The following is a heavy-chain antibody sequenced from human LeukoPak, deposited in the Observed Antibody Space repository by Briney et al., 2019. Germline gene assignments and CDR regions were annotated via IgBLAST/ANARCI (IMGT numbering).Heavy chain of an antibody. J-gene: IGHJ4*02. V-gene: IGHV4-59*01. CDR1: GGSISSYY. CDR2: IYYSGST. D-gene: IGHD3-10*01. CDR3: AGHRPIWFGDEQKLFDY. Sequence: ASETLSLTCTVSGGSISSYYWSWIRQPPGKGLEWVGYIYYSGSTNYNPSLKSRVTISVDTSKNQFSLKLSSVPAADTAVYYCAGHRPIWFGDEQKLFDYWGQGTLVTVSS.